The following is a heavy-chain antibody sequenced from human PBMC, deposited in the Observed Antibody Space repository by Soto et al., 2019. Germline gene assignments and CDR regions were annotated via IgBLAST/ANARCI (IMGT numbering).Heavy chain of an antibody. V-gene: IGHV1-3*01. CDR3: ARDTGDGTFDF. Sequence: QFHLVQSGAEVRKPGASVKVSCKASGYTFSSYAMHWVRQAPGQRLEWMGWINAGYGNTKSSQKFQDRVTISRDTSASTAYMELTSLRSEDTAVYYGARDTGDGTFDFWGQGTLVTVSS. J-gene: IGHJ4*02. CDR1: GYTFSSYA. D-gene: IGHD7-27*01. CDR2: INAGYGNT.